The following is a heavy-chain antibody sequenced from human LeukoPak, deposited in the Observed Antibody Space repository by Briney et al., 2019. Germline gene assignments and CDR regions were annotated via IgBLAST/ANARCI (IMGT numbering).Heavy chain of an antibody. D-gene: IGHD2-2*01. V-gene: IGHV3-9*01. CDR1: GFTFEDHV. CDR2: ISWSGGRM. CDR3: AKDLGGSATTV. J-gene: IGHJ4*02. Sequence: GGSLRLCCAASGFTFEDHVMHWVRQAPGKGLEWVSSISWSGGRMGYADAVKGRFTISRDNAKNSLFLQMNSLRVEDTALYYCAKDLGGSATTVWGQGTLVTVSS.